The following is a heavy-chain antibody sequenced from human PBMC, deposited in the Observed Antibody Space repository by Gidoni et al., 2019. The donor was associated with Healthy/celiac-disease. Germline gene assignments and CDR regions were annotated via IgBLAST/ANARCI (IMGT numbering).Heavy chain of an antibody. J-gene: IGHJ5*02. CDR3: ARTSYYCSSTSCYWNWFDP. CDR2: ISYYGSNK. Sequence: QVQLVESGGGVVQPGRSLRLSCAASGFTFSSYAMHWVRQAPGKGLEWVAVISYYGSNKYYADSVKGRFTISRDNSKNTLYLQMNSLRAEDTAVYYCARTSYYCSSTSCYWNWFDPWGQGTLVTVSS. V-gene: IGHV3-30-3*01. CDR1: GFTFSSYA. D-gene: IGHD2-2*01.